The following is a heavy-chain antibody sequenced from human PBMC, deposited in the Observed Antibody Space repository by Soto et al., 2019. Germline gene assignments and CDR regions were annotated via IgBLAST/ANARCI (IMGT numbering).Heavy chain of an antibody. CDR3: AKDSVRIALGGLLDH. J-gene: IGHJ4*02. V-gene: IGHV3-30*18. D-gene: IGHD6-19*01. CDR2: ISYDGSEK. CDR1: GFTFRTYG. Sequence: QVQLVESGGSVVQPGRSLRLSCAVSGFTFRTYGMHWVRQAPGKGLEWVAVISYDGSEKYYAESVKGRFTISRDCSKDTLYLQMNSLRAEDTAVYFCAKDSVRIALGGLLDHWGQGTLVTVSS.